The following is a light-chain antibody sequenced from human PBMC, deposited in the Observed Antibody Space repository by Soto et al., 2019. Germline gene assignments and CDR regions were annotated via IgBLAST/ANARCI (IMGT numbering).Light chain of an antibody. CDR2: GNS. CDR1: SSDIGAGYD. Sequence: QSVLTQPPSVSGAPGQRVTISCTGSSSDIGAGYDVHWYQQLPGTAPKLLIYGNSNQPSGGPDRFSGSKSGTSASLAITGLQAEDEADYYCQSYDSSLSGYVVFGGGTKLTVL. CDR3: QSYDSSLSGYVV. J-gene: IGLJ2*01. V-gene: IGLV1-40*01.